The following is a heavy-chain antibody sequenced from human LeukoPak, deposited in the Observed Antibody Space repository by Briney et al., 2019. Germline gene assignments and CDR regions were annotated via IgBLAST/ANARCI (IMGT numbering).Heavy chain of an antibody. CDR3: ARELRASRNGMAV. Sequence: SETLSLTCAVYGGSFSGYYWSWIRQPAGKGREWIGRIYTSGSTNYNPSLKSRVTMSVDTSKNQFSLRLSSVTAADTAVYYCARELRASRNGMAVWGQGTTVTVS. J-gene: IGHJ6*02. CDR2: IYTSGST. V-gene: IGHV4-4*07. D-gene: IGHD3-10*01. CDR1: GGSFSGYY.